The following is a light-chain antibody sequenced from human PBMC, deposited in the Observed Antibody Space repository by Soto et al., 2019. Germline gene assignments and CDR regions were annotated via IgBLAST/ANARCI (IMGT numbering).Light chain of an antibody. V-gene: IGLV2-11*01. CDR1: SSDVGGYNY. J-gene: IGLJ3*02. CDR3: CSYAGSYIWV. Sequence: QSVLTQPRSVSGSPGQSVTISCTGTSSDVGGYNYVSWYQQHPGKAPKLMIYDVSKRPSGVPDRFSGSKSGNMASLTISGLQAEDEADYYCCSYAGSYIWVFGGGTKLTVL. CDR2: DVS.